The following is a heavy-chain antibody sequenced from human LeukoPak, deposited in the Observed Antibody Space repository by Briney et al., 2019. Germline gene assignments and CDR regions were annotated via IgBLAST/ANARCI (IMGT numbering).Heavy chain of an antibody. D-gene: IGHD2-15*01. V-gene: IGHV4-59*01. CDR2: IYSSGSA. J-gene: IGHJ4*02. CDR1: GGSISNYY. Sequence: SETLSLTCTVSGGSISNYYWSWIRQPPGRGLEWIGYIYSSGSASYNPSLKSRVTISVDTSKNHFSLKLNSVTTADTAVYYCGRGPPRGVYTPFAYWGKGTLFTSPS. CDR3: GRGPPRGVYTPFAY.